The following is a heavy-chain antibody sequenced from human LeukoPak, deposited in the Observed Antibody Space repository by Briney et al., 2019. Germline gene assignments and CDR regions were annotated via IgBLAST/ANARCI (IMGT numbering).Heavy chain of an antibody. J-gene: IGHJ6*03. CDR3: ARGVLTTVSYYMDV. D-gene: IGHD4-11*01. CDR1: GGSVSSHQ. V-gene: IGHV4-59*02. Sequence: SETLSLTCTVSGGSVSSHQCSWIRQPPGKGLEWIGYIYYSGSTNYNPSLRSRFTISIDRSTNRFSLRLSSVTAADTAMYYCARGVLTTVSYYMDVWGNGTTVTVSS. CDR2: IYYSGST.